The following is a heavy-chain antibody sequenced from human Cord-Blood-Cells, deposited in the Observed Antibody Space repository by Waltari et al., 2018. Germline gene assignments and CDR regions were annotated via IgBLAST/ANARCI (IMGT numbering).Heavy chain of an antibody. CDR3: ARQGSGSYDAFDI. CDR2: IYYSGST. J-gene: IGHJ3*02. CDR1: GGTIRSYY. D-gene: IGHD3-10*01. V-gene: IGHV4-59*08. Sequence: QVQLQESGPGLVKPSETLSLTCTGSGGTIRSYYWSWNRQPPGQGLAWIGYIYYSGSTNYNPSLKSRVTISVDTSKNQFSLKLSSVTAADTAVYYCARQGSGSYDAFDIWGQGTMVTVSS.